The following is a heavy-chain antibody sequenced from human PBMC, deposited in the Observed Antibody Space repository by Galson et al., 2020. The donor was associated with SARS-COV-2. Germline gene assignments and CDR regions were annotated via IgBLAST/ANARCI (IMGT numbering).Heavy chain of an antibody. V-gene: IGHV3-23*01. CDR2: ISGSGDTT. CDR1: KFTFDSYA. CDR3: AKDRYSYGQPRLFDS. D-gene: IGHD5-18*01. J-gene: IGHJ4*02. Sequence: GGSLRLSCAASKFTFDSYAMTWVRQAPGKGLEWVSGISGSGDTTFYADSVRGRFAIFRDNVKSIVYLQMNSLRADDSGVYYCAKDRYSYGQPRLFDSWGQGTLVTVSS.